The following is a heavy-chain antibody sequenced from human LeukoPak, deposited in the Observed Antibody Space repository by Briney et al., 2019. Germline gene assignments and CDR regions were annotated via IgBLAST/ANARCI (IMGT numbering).Heavy chain of an antibody. CDR2: ISGSGGST. Sequence: GGSLRLSCAASGFTFSSYGMHWVRQAPGKGLEWVSVISGSGGSTYYADSVKGRFTISRDNTKNTLCLQMNSLRAEDTAVYYCAKALASSSGWYSTDYWGQGTLVTVSS. CDR1: GFTFSSYG. CDR3: AKALASSSGWYSTDY. V-gene: IGHV3-23*01. D-gene: IGHD6-19*01. J-gene: IGHJ4*02.